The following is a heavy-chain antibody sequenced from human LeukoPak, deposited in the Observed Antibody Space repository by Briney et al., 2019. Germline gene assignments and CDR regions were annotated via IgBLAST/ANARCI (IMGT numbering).Heavy chain of an antibody. Sequence: PSETLSLTCTVSGYSISSGYYWGWIRQPPGKGLEWIGSIYHSGSTNYNPSLKSRVTISVDTSKNQFSLKLSSVTAADTAVYYCARSYYYDSSGGDAFDIWGQGTMVTVSS. V-gene: IGHV4-38-2*02. CDR3: ARSYYYDSSGGDAFDI. CDR2: IYHSGST. J-gene: IGHJ3*02. CDR1: GYSISSGYY. D-gene: IGHD3-22*01.